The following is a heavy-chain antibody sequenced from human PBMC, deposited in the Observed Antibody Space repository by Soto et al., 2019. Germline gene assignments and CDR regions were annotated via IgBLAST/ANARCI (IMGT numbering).Heavy chain of an antibody. CDR3: ARESSPVAGPDY. CDR2: IIPILGIA. V-gene: IGHV1-69*08. D-gene: IGHD6-19*01. CDR1: GGTFSSYT. J-gene: IGHJ4*02. Sequence: QVQLVQSGAEVKKPGSSVKVSCKASGGTFSSYTISWVRQAPGQGLEWMGRIIPILGIANYAQKFQGRVTITADKSTSTAYMELSSLRSEDTAVYYCARESSPVAGPDYWGQGTLVTVSS.